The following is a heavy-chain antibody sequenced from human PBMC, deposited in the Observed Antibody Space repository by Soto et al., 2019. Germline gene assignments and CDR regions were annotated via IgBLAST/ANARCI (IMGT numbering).Heavy chain of an antibody. CDR3: SRVSGRTMTEV. CDR2: INAGNGNT. V-gene: IGHV1-3*01. CDR1: GYTFTSYA. D-gene: IGHD2-21*02. J-gene: IGHJ4*01. Sequence: QVQLVQSGAEVKKPGASVKVSCKAPGYTFTSYAMHWVRPAPGQRLEWMGWINAGNGNTKYSQKFQGRVTITTDTSAGTPYMEPRSLRSEDTAVYYRSRVSGRTMTEVWAHGALVTVS.